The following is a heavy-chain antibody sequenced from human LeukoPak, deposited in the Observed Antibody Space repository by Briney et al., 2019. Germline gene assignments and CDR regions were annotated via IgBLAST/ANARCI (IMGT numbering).Heavy chain of an antibody. Sequence: SVKVSCKASGYTFTSYGISWVRQAPGQGLEWMGGIIPIFGTASYAQKFQGRVTITADESTSTAYMELSSLRSEDTAVYYCARDRTRNNWNYDWFDPWGQGTLVTVSS. CDR3: ARDRTRNNWNYDWFDP. J-gene: IGHJ5*02. CDR1: GYTFTSYG. CDR2: IIPIFGTA. D-gene: IGHD1-7*01. V-gene: IGHV1-69*13.